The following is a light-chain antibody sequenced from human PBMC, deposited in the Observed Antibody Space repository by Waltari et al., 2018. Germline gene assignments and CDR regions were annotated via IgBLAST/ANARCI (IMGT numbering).Light chain of an antibody. V-gene: IGKV3-20*01. CDR2: GTF. CDR1: QTIRTTY. J-gene: IGKJ4*01. Sequence: EIVLTQSPGTLSLSPGEGATLPCRTSQTIRTTYLPWYQQKPGQAPTLLIYGTFSRATGIPDRFTGSWSGTDFSLTISSLEPEDFATYYCQQYDISPLTFGGGTKVEIK. CDR3: QQYDISPLT.